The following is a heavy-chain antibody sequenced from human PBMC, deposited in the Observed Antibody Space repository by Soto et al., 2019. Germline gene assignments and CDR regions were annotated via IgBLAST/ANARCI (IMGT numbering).Heavy chain of an antibody. CDR2: IKQDGSEK. CDR1: GFNFSTYC. Sequence: GGSLRLSCAASGFNFSTYCMTWVRQAQGKGMEWVANIKQDGSEKYYVDSVKGRFTISRDNAKNSLYLQMNSLRAEDTAVYYCVRDTNDYYDSSGSGAFDIWGQGTMVTVSS. V-gene: IGHV3-7*05. D-gene: IGHD3-22*01. CDR3: VRDTNDYYDSSGSGAFDI. J-gene: IGHJ3*02.